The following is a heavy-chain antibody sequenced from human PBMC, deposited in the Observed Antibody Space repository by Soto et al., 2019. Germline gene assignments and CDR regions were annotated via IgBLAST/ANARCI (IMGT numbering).Heavy chain of an antibody. CDR1: GGSISSYY. D-gene: IGHD3-22*01. J-gene: IGHJ6*02. CDR2: IYYGGST. V-gene: IGHV4-59*01. CDR3: ARATTYYYDSSGYTYYYYYGMDV. Sequence: SETLSLTCTVSGGSISSYYWSWIRQPPGKGLEWIGYIYYGGSTNYNPSLKSRVTISVDTSKNQFSLKLSSVTAADTAVYYCARATTYYYDSSGYTYYYYYGMDVWGQGTTVTVS.